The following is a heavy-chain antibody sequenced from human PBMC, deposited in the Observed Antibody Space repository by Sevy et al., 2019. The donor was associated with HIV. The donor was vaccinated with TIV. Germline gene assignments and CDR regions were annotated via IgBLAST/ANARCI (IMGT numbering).Heavy chain of an antibody. CDR2: ISGSGAGT. CDR3: AKVAAVARGYFDY. Sequence: WGSLRLSCEASGFTFSSFAMSWVRQAPGKGLEWVSAISGSGAGTDYADSVKGRFTVSRDNSKNTLYLQLNSLRAEDTAVYYCAKVAAVARGYFDYWGQGTLVTVSS. CDR1: GFTFSSFA. D-gene: IGHD6-19*01. V-gene: IGHV3-23*01. J-gene: IGHJ4*02.